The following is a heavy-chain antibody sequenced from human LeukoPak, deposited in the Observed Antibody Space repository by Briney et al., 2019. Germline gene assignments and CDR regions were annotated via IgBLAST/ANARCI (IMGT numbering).Heavy chain of an antibody. V-gene: IGHV3-7*01. CDR1: GFTFSSYW. CDR3: ARRVLRTTTVVYFDY. CDR2: IKYDGSEK. D-gene: IGHD4-11*01. J-gene: IGHJ4*02. Sequence: PGGSLRLSCAASGFTFSSYWMSWVRQAPGKGLEWVANIKYDGSEKYYVDSVKGRFTISRDNAKNSLYLQMNSLRAEDTAVYYCARRVLRTTTVVYFDYWGQGTLVTVSS.